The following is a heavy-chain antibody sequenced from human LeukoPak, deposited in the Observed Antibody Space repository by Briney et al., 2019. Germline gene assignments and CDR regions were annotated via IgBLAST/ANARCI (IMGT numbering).Heavy chain of an antibody. CDR2: ISGSGGST. D-gene: IGHD3-10*01. V-gene: IGHV3-23*01. Sequence: GGSLRLSCAASGFTFSSYAMSWVRQAPGKGLEWVSAISGSGGSTYYADSVKGRVTISRDNSKNTLYLQMNSLRAEDTAVYFCAKTIYYGSGGYYTAGFEYWGPGTLVTVSS. CDR1: GFTFSSYA. CDR3: AKTIYYGSGGYYTAGFEY. J-gene: IGHJ4*02.